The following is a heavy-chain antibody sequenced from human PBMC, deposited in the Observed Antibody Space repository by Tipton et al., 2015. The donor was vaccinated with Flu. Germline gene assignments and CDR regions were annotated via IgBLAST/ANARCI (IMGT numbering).Heavy chain of an antibody. J-gene: IGHJ4*02. CDR2: IYYTGNT. Sequence: LSCTVSGGSISSSSYHWAWIRQPPGKGLEWIGSIYYTGNTYHTPSLESRVSISADTSKRQFSLKLTSVTAADTAVYYCATVSSYYFFFDSWGQGTLVTVSS. CDR1: GGSISSSSYH. V-gene: IGHV4-39*07. D-gene: IGHD1-26*01. CDR3: ATVSSYYFFFDS.